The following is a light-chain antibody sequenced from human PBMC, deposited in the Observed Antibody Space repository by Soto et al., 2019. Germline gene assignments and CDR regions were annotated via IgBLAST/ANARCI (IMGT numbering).Light chain of an antibody. V-gene: IGKV3D-15*01. CDR3: KQYHYWTPRT. Sequence: EVGWTKARGTVALSPGESATRSCRASKIVSSSYLAWYQQKPGQAPRLLIYDASNRATGIPARFSGSGSGTDFTLTISSRQSEDCAVYYCKQYHYWTPRTFGQGTQVEIK. CDR2: DAS. J-gene: IGKJ1*01. CDR1: KIVSSSY.